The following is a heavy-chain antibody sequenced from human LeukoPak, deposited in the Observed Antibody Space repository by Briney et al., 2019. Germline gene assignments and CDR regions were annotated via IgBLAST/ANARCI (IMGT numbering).Heavy chain of an antibody. V-gene: IGHV4-34*01. D-gene: IGHD3-10*01. Sequence: SETLSLTCAVYGESFSGYYWSWIRQPPGKGLEWIGEIDHSGSTNYNPSLKSRVTISIDTSKNQFSLKLSSVTAADTAVYYCAREDTWQGIDYWGQGTLVTVSS. J-gene: IGHJ4*02. CDR3: AREDTWQGIDY. CDR1: GESFSGYY. CDR2: IDHSGST.